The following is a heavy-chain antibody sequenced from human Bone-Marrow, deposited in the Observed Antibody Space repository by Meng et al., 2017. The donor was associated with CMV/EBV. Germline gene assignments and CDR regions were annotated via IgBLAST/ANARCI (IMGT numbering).Heavy chain of an antibody. J-gene: IGHJ4*02. V-gene: IGHV4-31*03. CDR2: IYYSGST. D-gene: IGHD6-6*01. Sequence: LRLSCTVSGGSISSGGYYWSWIRQHPGKGLEWIGYIYYSGSTYYNPSLKSRVTISVDTSKNQFSLKLGSVTAADTAVYYCARDRGSSSPHYFDYWGQGTLVTVSS. CDR3: ARDRGSSSPHYFDY. CDR1: GGSISSGGYY.